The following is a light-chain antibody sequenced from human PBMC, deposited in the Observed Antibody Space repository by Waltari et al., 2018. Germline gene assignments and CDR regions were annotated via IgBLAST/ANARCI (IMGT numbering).Light chain of an antibody. CDR3: QHYKNLPVS. J-gene: IGKJ1*01. Sequence: IVLTQSPGTLSLSPGERATLSCRASQSVSIYLAWYQQKPGQAPRLLIYHTSTRAPGIPDRFSGSGSGTDFSLTISGLEPEDFAVYYCQHYKNLPVSFGQGTRVEIK. V-gene: IGKV3-20*01. CDR2: HTS. CDR1: QSVSIY.